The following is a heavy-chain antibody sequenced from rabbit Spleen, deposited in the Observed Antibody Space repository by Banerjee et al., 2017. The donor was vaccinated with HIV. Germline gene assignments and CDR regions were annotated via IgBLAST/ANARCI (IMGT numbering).Heavy chain of an antibody. CDR2: IYPDFGIT. V-gene: IGHV1S47*01. CDR1: GIDLMSIA. CDR3: ARGGFNGDTWLTYL. D-gene: IGHD2-1*01. Sequence: QEQLVESRGGLVQPGGSLTLSCKASGIDLMSIAMSWVRQAPGKGLEWIAYIYPDFGITNYANSVKGRFTISSDNAQNTVFLQMTSLTAADTATYFCARGGFNGDTWLTYLWGPGTLVTVS. J-gene: IGHJ4*01.